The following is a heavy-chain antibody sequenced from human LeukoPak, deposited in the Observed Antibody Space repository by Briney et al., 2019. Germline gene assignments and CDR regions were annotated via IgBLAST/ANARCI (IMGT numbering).Heavy chain of an antibody. D-gene: IGHD6-19*01. CDR1: GGSISSSNW. Sequence: SETLSLTCAVSGGSISSSNWWSWVRQPPGKGLEWIGEIYHSGSTNYNPSLKSRVTTSVDKSKNQFSLKLSSVTAADTAVYYCARGDGVAGYDYWGQGTLVTVSS. CDR2: IYHSGST. V-gene: IGHV4-4*02. J-gene: IGHJ4*02. CDR3: ARGDGVAGYDY.